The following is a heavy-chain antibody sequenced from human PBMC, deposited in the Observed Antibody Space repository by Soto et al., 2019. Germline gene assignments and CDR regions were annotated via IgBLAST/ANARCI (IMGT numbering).Heavy chain of an antibody. Sequence: DVQLVESGGGLVQPGRSLRLSCAASGFTFDDYAMHWVRQAPGKGLEWVSGISWNSGSIGYADSVKGRFTISRDNAKNALYLQMNSLRAEDTALYYCAKVGLAAAGGGWFDPWGQGTLVTVSS. CDR3: AKVGLAAAGGGWFDP. J-gene: IGHJ5*02. CDR1: GFTFDDYA. D-gene: IGHD3-16*01. V-gene: IGHV3-9*01. CDR2: ISWNSGSI.